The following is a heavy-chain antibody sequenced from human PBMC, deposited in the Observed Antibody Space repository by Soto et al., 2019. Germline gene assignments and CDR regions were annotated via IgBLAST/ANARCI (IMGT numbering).Heavy chain of an antibody. CDR2: FDPEDGET. D-gene: IGHD3-3*01. Sequence: ASVKVSCKVSGYTLTELSMHWVRQAPGKGLEWMGGFDPEDGETIYAQKFQGRVTMTEDTSTDTAYMELSSLRSEDTAVYYCATNFWSGYQYNWFDPWGQGTLVTVS. CDR1: GYTLTELS. J-gene: IGHJ5*02. V-gene: IGHV1-24*01. CDR3: ATNFWSGYQYNWFDP.